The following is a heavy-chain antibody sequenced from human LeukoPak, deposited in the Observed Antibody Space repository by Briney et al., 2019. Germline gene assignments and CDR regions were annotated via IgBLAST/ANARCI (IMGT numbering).Heavy chain of an antibody. Sequence: GRSLRLSCAASGFTFSSYGTHWVRQAPGKGLEWVAVIWYDGSNKYYADSVKGRFTISRDNSKNTLYLQMNSLRAEDTAVYYCAKDPSVDSSGYRSMYFQHWGQGTLVTVSS. D-gene: IGHD3-22*01. CDR2: IWYDGSNK. J-gene: IGHJ1*01. V-gene: IGHV3-33*06. CDR3: AKDPSVDSSGYRSMYFQH. CDR1: GFTFSSYG.